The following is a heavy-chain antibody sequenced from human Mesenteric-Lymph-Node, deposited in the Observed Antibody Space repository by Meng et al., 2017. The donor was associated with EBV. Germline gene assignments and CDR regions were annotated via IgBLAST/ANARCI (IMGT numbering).Heavy chain of an antibody. CDR3: ARGADRGANLGY. CDR2: ITHSGST. Sequence: VQQPPGGPALLKPSEALSPTCAVYGGSLSGYYCRWIRQAPGKGLEWIGEITHSGSTNYNPSLKSRVTISVDPSKNQFSLKLKSVTATDTAVYYCARGADRGANLGYWGQGTLVTVSS. CDR1: GGSLSGYY. V-gene: IGHV4-34*01. D-gene: IGHD3-10*01. J-gene: IGHJ4*02.